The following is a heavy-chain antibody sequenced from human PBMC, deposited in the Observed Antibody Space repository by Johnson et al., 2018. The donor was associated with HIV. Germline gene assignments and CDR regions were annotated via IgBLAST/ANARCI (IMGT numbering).Heavy chain of an antibody. CDR3: AKDRWVGVGDALDF. J-gene: IGHJ3*01. Sequence: QVQLVESGGDLVKPGGSLRLSCVASGFVFSDSHMSWIRQAPGKGLEWLSYISSGDSSIYYADSVRGRFTISSDNSKNTLYLQMNSLRAEDTAVYYCAKDRWVGVGDALDFWGQGTMVTVSS. D-gene: IGHD2-15*01. V-gene: IGHV3-11*04. CDR2: ISSGDSSI. CDR1: GFVFSDSH.